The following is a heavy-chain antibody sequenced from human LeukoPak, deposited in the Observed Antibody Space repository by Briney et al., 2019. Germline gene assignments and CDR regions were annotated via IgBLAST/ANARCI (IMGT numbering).Heavy chain of an antibody. CDR3: ASASSHRIAAGGDY. V-gene: IGHV3-11*04. CDR1: GFTFSHYY. CDR2: FDRSAATI. Sequence: GGPLRLSCAASGFTFSHYYMSRFRQSPGKGLEWVSYFDRSAATIYYADSVKGRFTISRDNTKKSMGLHMNSLRVEDTAVYYCASASSHRIAAGGDYWGQGTLVTVSS. D-gene: IGHD6-13*01. J-gene: IGHJ4*02.